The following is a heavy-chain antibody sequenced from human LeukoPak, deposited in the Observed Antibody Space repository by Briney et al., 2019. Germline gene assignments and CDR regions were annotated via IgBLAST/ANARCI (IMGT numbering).Heavy chain of an antibody. J-gene: IGHJ4*02. Sequence: SVKVSCKASGGTFSSYAISWVRQAPGQGLEWMGGIIPIFGTANYAQKFQGRVTITTDESTSTAYMELSSLRSEDTAVYYCAREGDGYNYYFDYWGQGTLVTVSS. V-gene: IGHV1-69*05. D-gene: IGHD5-24*01. CDR2: IIPIFGTA. CDR1: GGTFSSYA. CDR3: AREGDGYNYYFDY.